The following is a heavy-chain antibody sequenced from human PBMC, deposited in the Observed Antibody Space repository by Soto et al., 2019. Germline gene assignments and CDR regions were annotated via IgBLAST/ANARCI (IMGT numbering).Heavy chain of an antibody. Sequence: PSETLSLTCTVSGGSINSYYWSWIRQPPGKGLEWIGYIYYSGSTNYNPSLKSRATISVDTSKNQFTLKLSSVTAADTAVYYCARVPWQWLGGYAFEIWGQGTMVTVSS. V-gene: IGHV4-59*01. CDR3: ARVPWQWLGGYAFEI. CDR1: GGSINSYY. CDR2: IYYSGST. D-gene: IGHD6-19*01. J-gene: IGHJ3*02.